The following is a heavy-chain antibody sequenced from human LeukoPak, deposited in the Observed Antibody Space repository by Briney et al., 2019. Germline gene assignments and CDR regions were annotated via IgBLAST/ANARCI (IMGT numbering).Heavy chain of an antibody. D-gene: IGHD2-2*01. Sequence: GGSLRLSCAASGFTFSSYSMNWVRQAPGKGLEWVANIKQDGSEKYYVDSVKGRFTISRDNAKNSLYLQMNSLRAEDTAVYYCARGYCSSTSCNAFDIWGQGTMVTVSS. CDR3: ARGYCSSTSCNAFDI. J-gene: IGHJ3*02. CDR1: GFTFSSYS. CDR2: IKQDGSEK. V-gene: IGHV3-7*01.